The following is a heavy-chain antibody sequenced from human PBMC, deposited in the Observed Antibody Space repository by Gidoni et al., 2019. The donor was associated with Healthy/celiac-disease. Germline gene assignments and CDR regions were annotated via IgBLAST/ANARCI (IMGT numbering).Heavy chain of an antibody. D-gene: IGHD6-6*01. CDR2: IIPIFGTA. CDR3: ARDKFRLSYSSSSRVWFDP. CDR1: GGTFSSYA. J-gene: IGHJ5*02. Sequence: QVQLVQSGAEVKKPGSSVKVSCKASGGTFSSYAISWVRQAPGQGLEWMGGIIPIFGTANYAQKFQGRVTITADESTSTAYMELSSLRSEDTAVYYCARDKFRLSYSSSSRVWFDPWGQGTLVTVSS. V-gene: IGHV1-69*01.